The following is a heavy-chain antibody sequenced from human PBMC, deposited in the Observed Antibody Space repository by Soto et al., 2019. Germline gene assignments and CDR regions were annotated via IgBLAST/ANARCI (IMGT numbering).Heavy chain of an antibody. D-gene: IGHD1-26*01. V-gene: IGHV4-34*01. CDR3: ARCSGNYYRWFDP. CDR1: GGSSSGYY. Sequence: SETLSLTCAVYGGSSSGYYWSWIRQSPGKGLEWIGEINHNGGTNYNPSLKSRVTISLDTSKNQFSLKLTSVTAAETAVYYCARCSGNYYRWFDPWGQGTPVT. CDR2: INHNGGT. J-gene: IGHJ5*02.